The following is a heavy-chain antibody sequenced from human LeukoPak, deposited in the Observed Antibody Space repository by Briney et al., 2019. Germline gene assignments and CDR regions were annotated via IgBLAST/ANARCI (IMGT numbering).Heavy chain of an antibody. CDR3: ARDKYGGNSNAFDI. J-gene: IGHJ3*02. CDR1: GFTFSSYW. D-gene: IGHD4-23*01. Sequence: PGGSLRLSCAASGFTFSSYWMHWVRQVPGKGLVWVSRIGTDGSSTTYADYVKGRFTISRDNAKNTLYLRMNSLRAEDTAVYYCARDKYGGNSNAFDIWGQGTLVTVSS. V-gene: IGHV3-74*01. CDR2: IGTDGSST.